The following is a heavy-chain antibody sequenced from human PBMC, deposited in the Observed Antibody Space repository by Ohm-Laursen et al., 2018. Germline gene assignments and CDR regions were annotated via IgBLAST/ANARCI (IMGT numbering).Heavy chain of an antibody. CDR2: ISWNSGTK. CDR3: AKAGQFAAVVREDYFDY. J-gene: IGHJ4*02. D-gene: IGHD5-18*01. CDR1: GFTFDDYA. Sequence: SLRLSCTASGFTFDDYAMHWVRQAPGKGLEWVSGISWNSGTKGYADSVRDRFTISRDNAKNSLYLQMNSLGAEDTALYYCAKAGQFAAVVREDYFDYWGQGTLVTVSS. V-gene: IGHV3-9*01.